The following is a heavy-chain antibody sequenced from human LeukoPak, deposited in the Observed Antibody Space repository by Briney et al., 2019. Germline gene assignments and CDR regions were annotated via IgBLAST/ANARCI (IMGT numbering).Heavy chain of an antibody. CDR1: GGSFSGYY. CDR2: INHSGST. V-gene: IGHV4-34*01. Sequence: PSETLSLTCAAYGGSFSGYYWSWIRQPPGKGLEWIGEINHSGSTNYNPSLKSRVTISVDTSKNQFSLKLSSVTAADTAVYYCARSPYYFDYWGQGTLVTVSS. J-gene: IGHJ4*02. CDR3: ARSPYYFDY.